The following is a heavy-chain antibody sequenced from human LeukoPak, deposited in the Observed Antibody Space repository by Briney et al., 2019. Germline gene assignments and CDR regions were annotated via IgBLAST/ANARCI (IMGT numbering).Heavy chain of an antibody. CDR3: ARGYGSGSYYKY. Sequence: SETLSLTCAVYVGSFSGYYGGWVRQPPGKGLEWIGEINRSGNTEHNPSVKGRVTISLDASKNQFSLRLTSVTAADTAVYYCARGYGSGSYYKYWGQGTLVAVSS. D-gene: IGHD3-10*01. J-gene: IGHJ4*02. CDR1: VGSFSGYY. CDR2: INRSGNT. V-gene: IGHV4-34*01.